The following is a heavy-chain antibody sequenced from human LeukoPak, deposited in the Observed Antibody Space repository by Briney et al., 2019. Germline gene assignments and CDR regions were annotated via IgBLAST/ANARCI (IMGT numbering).Heavy chain of an antibody. J-gene: IGHJ4*02. CDR2: MNPNSGNT. CDR1: GYTFTGYY. CDR3: ARGSGYQRGISDY. V-gene: IGHV1-8*03. Sequence: GASVKVSCNASGYTFTGYYMHWVRQATGQGLEWMGWMNPNSGNTGYAQKFQGRVTITRNTSISTAYMELSSLRSEDTAVYYCARGSGYQRGISDYWGQGTLVTVSS. D-gene: IGHD5-18*01.